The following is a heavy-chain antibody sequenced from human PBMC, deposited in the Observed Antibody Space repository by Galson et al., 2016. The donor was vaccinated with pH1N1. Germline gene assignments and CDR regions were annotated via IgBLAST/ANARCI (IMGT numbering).Heavy chain of an antibody. Sequence: QPPGKALEWLALIYWDDDKRYSPSLKSRLTITKDTSKNQVVLTMTNMDPVDTATYYCARNGYGDYVGYFDYWGQGALVTVSS. CDR2: IYWDDDK. D-gene: IGHD4-17*01. J-gene: IGHJ4*02. CDR3: ARNGYGDYVGYFDY. V-gene: IGHV2-5*02.